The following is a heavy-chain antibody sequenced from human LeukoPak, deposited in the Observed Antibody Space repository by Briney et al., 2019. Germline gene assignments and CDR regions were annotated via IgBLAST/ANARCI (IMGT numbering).Heavy chain of an antibody. CDR1: GYTFTSYG. CDR2: ISAYNGNT. Sequence: GASVKVSCKASGYTFTSYGISWVRQAPGQGLEWMGWISAYNGNTNYAQKLQGRVTMTTDTSTSTAYTELRSLRSDDTAVYYCARDYAVRGDGRFDPWGQGTLVTVSS. CDR3: ARDYAVRGDGRFDP. V-gene: IGHV1-18*01. J-gene: IGHJ5*02. D-gene: IGHD3-10*01.